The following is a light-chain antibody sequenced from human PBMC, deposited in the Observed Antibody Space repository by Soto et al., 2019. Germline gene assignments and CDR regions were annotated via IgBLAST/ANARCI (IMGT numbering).Light chain of an antibody. J-gene: IGKJ5*01. CDR1: QSVSSSY. CDR2: GAS. Sequence: EIVLTQSPGTLSLSPGERATLSCRASQSVSSSYLAWYQQKHGQXPRLLIYGASSRATGIPDRFSGSGSGTDLTLTISRLEPEDFEVYYCQQYGSSPITFGQGTRLEIK. CDR3: QQYGSSPIT. V-gene: IGKV3-20*01.